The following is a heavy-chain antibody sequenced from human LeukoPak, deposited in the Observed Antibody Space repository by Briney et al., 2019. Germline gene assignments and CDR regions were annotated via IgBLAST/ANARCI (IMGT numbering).Heavy chain of an antibody. CDR3: ATEDVVVPTAAQRPLDY. CDR1: RGSIKNSSYF. D-gene: IGHD2-2*01. J-gene: IGHJ4*02. Sequence: PSETLSLTXTVSRGSIKNSSYFWGWIRQPPGKGLEWIGSIYYSGSTYYNSSLKSRVTISIDTSKNQFSLKLNSVTAADTAVYYCATEDVVVPTAAQRPLDYWGQGTLDTVSS. V-gene: IGHV4-39*02. CDR2: IYYSGST.